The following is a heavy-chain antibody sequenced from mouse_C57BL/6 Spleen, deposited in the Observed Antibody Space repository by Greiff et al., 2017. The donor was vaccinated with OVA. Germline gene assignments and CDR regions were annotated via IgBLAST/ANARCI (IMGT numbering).Heavy chain of an antibody. Sequence: QVQLQQSGAELARPGASVKLSCKASGYTFTSYGISWVKQRTGQGLEWIGEIYPRSGNTYYNEKFKGKATLTADKSSSTAYMELRSLTSEDSAVYFCARGGYDYDGGNYFDYWGQGTTLTVSS. CDR2: IYPRSGNT. CDR1: GYTFTSYG. CDR3: ARGGYDYDGGNYFDY. V-gene: IGHV1-81*01. D-gene: IGHD2-4*01. J-gene: IGHJ2*01.